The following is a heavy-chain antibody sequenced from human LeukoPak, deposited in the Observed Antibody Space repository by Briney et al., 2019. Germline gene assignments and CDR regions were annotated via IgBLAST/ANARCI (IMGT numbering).Heavy chain of an antibody. V-gene: IGHV4-39*07. J-gene: IGHJ5*02. CDR1: GGSISSSSYY. D-gene: IGHD3-3*01. CDR3: AREITIFGVARAWFDP. CDR2: IYYSGST. Sequence: SETLSLTCTVSGGSISSSSYYWGWIRLPPGKGLEWIGSIYYSGSTYYNPSLKSRVTISVDTSKNQFSLKLSSVTAADTAVYYCAREITIFGVARAWFDPWGQGTLVTVSS.